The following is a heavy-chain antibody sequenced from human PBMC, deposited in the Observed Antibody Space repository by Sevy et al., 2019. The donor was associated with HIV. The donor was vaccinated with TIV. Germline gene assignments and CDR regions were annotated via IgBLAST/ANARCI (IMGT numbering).Heavy chain of an antibody. CDR2: IYYSGST. V-gene: IGHV4-59*13. Sequence: SETLSLTCSVSGGSMRNFYWSWIRQPPGKGLEWIGNIYYSGSTNYNPSLKSRVTMSVDTSKNQFSLKLSSVTAADTAVYYCAGSGFFEWAGSTRGPRNWFDPWGQGTLVTVSS. J-gene: IGHJ5*02. CDR1: GGSMRNFY. D-gene: IGHD3-3*01. CDR3: AGSGFFEWAGSTRGPRNWFDP.